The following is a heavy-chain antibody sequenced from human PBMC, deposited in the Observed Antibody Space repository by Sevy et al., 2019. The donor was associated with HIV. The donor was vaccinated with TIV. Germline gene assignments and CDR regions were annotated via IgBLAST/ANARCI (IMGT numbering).Heavy chain of an antibody. CDR1: GFTFSSYS. Sequence: GGSLRLSCAASGFTFSSYSMNWVRQAPGKGLEWVSSISRSSSYIYHADSVKVRFTISRDNAKNSLHLQMNSLRADDTAVYYCARWDADRRWYFDYWGQGILVTVSS. V-gene: IGHV3-21*01. CDR2: ISRSSSYI. CDR3: ARWDADRRWYFDY. D-gene: IGHD1-26*01. J-gene: IGHJ4*02.